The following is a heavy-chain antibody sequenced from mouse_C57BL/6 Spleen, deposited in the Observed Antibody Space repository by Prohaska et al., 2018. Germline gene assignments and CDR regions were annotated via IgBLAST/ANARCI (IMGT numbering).Heavy chain of an antibody. D-gene: IGHD2-2*01. CDR3: ARGGYEDAMDY. CDR1: GYTLTSYG. CDR2: IYPRSGNT. V-gene: IGHV1-81*01. J-gene: IGHJ4*01. Sequence: SCKASGYTLTSYGISWVKQRTGQGLEWIGEIYPRSGNTYYNEKFKGKATLTADKSSSTAYMELRSLTSEDSAVYFCARGGYEDAMDYWGQGTSVTVSS.